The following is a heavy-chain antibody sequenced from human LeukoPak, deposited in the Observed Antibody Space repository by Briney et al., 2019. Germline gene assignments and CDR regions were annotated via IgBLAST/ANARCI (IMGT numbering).Heavy chain of an antibody. CDR3: ATSLGVVISRFDP. D-gene: IGHD3-3*01. J-gene: IGHJ5*02. CDR2: IYYSGST. V-gene: IGHV4-39*01. CDR1: GGSISSSSYY. Sequence: SETLSLTCTVSGGSISSSSYYWGWIRQPPGKGLEWIGSIYYSGSTYYNPSLKSRVTISVDTSKNQFSLKLSSVTAADTAVYYCATSLGVVISRFDPWGQGTLVTVSS.